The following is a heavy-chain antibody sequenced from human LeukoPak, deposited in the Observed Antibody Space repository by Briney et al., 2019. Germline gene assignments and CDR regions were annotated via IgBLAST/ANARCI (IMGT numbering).Heavy chain of an antibody. V-gene: IGHV1-46*01. Sequence: ASVKVSCKASGYTFTSYYMHWVRQAPGQGLEWMGIINPSGGSTSYAQKFQGRVTMTRDMSTSTVYMELSSLRSEDTDVYYCAVGYCSGGSCYHYDYWGQGTLVTVSS. CDR3: AVGYCSGGSCYHYDY. J-gene: IGHJ4*02. CDR1: GYTFTSYY. D-gene: IGHD2-15*01. CDR2: INPSGGST.